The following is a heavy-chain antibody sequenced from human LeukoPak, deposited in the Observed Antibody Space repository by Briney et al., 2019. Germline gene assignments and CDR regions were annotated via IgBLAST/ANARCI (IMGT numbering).Heavy chain of an antibody. V-gene: IGHV3-7*01. CDR3: AGIAVAGPKTLWY. J-gene: IGHJ4*02. Sequence: GGSLRLSCAASRFTFSNYWMSWVRQAPGKGLEWVANIKQDGSEEYYVDSVRGRFTIARDNAKNSLYLQMNSLRAEDTAVYYCAGIAVAGPKTLWYWGQGTLVTVSS. CDR2: IKQDGSEE. CDR1: RFTFSNYW. D-gene: IGHD6-19*01.